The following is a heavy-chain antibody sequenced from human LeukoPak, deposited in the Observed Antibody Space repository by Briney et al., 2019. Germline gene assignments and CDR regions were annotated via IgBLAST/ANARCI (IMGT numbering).Heavy chain of an antibody. CDR3: ARVCRDGYNSPFDY. D-gene: IGHD5-12*01. Sequence: ASVKVSCKASRYTFTKYGLTWLRQAPGQGLEWMGWIDPNSGGTKYAPKFQGRVTMNRDASISTAYMELSRLRSDDTAVYYCARVCRDGYNSPFDYWGQGTLVTVSS. CDR2: IDPNSGGT. CDR1: RYTFTKYG. V-gene: IGHV1-2*02. J-gene: IGHJ4*02.